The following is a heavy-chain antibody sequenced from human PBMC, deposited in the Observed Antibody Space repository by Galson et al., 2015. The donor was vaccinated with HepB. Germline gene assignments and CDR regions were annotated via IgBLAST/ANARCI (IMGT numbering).Heavy chain of an antibody. CDR3: ARDVGATIRYFDY. V-gene: IGHV1-69*13. J-gene: IGHJ4*02. CDR2: IIPIFGTA. CDR1: GGTFSSYA. D-gene: IGHD1-26*01. Sequence: SVKVSCKASGGTFSSYAISWVRQAPGQGLEWMGGIIPIFGTANYAQKFQGRVTITADESTSTAYMGLSSLRSEDTAVYYCARDVGATIRYFDYWGQGTLVTVSS.